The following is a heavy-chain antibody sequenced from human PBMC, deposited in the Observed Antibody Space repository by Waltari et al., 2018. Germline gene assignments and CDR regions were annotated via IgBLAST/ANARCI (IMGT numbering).Heavy chain of an antibody. D-gene: IGHD1-20*01. V-gene: IGHV1-8*03. CDR1: GYTFTSYD. J-gene: IGHJ5*02. CDR3: ARGPKFSYNWKPGGANWFDP. Sequence: QVQLAQSGAEVKKPGASVKVSCKASGYTFTSYDINWVRPATGQGLEWMGWMNPNSGNTGYAQKFQGRVTITRNTSISTAYMELSSLRSEDTAVYYCARGPKFSYNWKPGGANWFDPWGQRTLVTVSS. CDR2: MNPNSGNT.